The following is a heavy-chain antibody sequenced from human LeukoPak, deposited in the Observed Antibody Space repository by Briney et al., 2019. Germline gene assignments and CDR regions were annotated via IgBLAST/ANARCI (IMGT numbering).Heavy chain of an antibody. CDR3: ARDRRGVDYYYYGMDV. Sequence: ASVKVSCKASGYTFTSYGISWVRQAPGQGLEWMGWISAYNGNTNYAQKLQGRVTMTTDTSTSTAYMELRSLGSDDTAVYYCARDRRGVDYYYYGMDVRGQGTTVTVSS. CDR2: ISAYNGNT. V-gene: IGHV1-18*01. CDR1: GYTFTSYG. D-gene: IGHD3-10*01. J-gene: IGHJ6*02.